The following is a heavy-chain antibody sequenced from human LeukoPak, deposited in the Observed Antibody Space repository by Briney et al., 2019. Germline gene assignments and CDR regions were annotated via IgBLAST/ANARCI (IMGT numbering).Heavy chain of an antibody. CDR1: GGSISSSSYY. J-gene: IGHJ4*02. Sequence: SETLSLTCTVSGGSISSSSYYWGWIRQPPGKGLEWIGSIYYSGSTYYNPSLKSRVTISVDTSKNQFSLKLSSVTAADTAVYSCASRARWFGELLGDYFDYWGQGTLVTVFS. V-gene: IGHV4-39*01. CDR2: IYYSGST. D-gene: IGHD3-10*01. CDR3: ASRARWFGELLGDYFDY.